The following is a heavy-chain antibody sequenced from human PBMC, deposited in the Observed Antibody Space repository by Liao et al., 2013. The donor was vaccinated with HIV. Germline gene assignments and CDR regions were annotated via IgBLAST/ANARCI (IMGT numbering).Heavy chain of an antibody. Sequence: QVRLDQWGAGLLKPSETLSLKCAVYGESFGGYYWTWIRQYPGKGLEWIGEVSHGGSTTYSPSLMGRVTMSMDTFKSQFSLKLSSVTAADTAVYYCAREKIFGSGSHAFDIWGQGTLVAVSS. CDR1: GESFGGYY. D-gene: IGHD3-10*01. CDR2: VSHGGST. V-gene: IGHV4-34*01. J-gene: IGHJ3*02. CDR3: AREKIFGSGSHAFDI.